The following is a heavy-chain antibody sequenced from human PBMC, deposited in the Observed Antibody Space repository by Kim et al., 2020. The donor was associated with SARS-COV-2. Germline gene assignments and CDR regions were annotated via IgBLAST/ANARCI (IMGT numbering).Heavy chain of an antibody. CDR3: ARGVLPSDYGRLYYYYGMDV. Sequence: ASVKVSCKASGYTFTSYYMHWVRQAPGQGLEWMGIINPSGGSTSYAQKFQGRVTMTRDTSTSTVYMELSSLRSEDTAVYYCARGVLPSDYGRLYYYYGMDVWGQGTTVTVSS. CDR2: INPSGGST. D-gene: IGHD4-17*01. CDR1: GYTFTSYY. V-gene: IGHV1-46*01. J-gene: IGHJ6*02.